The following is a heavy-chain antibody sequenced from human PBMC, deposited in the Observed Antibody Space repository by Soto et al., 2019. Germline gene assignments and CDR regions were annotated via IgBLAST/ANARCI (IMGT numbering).Heavy chain of an antibody. CDR2: IDPSDSYI. CDR3: ARHGQLALFDQ. Sequence: LKISCQGSGYSFPSYWISWVRQMPGKGLQWMGGIDPSDSYINYSPSFEGHVNISIDKSINTAYLQWSSLKASDTAIYYCARHGQLALFDQWGQGTLVTVSS. CDR1: GYSFPSYW. J-gene: IGHJ5*02. D-gene: IGHD6-6*01. V-gene: IGHV5-10-1*01.